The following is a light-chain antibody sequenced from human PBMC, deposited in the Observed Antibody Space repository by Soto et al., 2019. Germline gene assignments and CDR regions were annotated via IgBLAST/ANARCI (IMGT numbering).Light chain of an antibody. Sequence: EIVLIQSPATLSLSPGERATLSCRASQSVSSFLAWYQQKPGQAPRLLIYDASNTATGIPARFSGSGSGTDFTLATGSQEAEDLVVYYCQQRSNGGTFCQAAKV. CDR3: QQRSNGGT. J-gene: IGKJ1*01. CDR2: DAS. CDR1: QSVSSF. V-gene: IGKV3-11*01.